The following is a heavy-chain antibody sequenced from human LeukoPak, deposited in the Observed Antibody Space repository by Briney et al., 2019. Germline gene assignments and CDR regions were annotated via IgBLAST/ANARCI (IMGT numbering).Heavy chain of an antibody. J-gene: IGHJ5*02. CDR3: ARTWNWFDP. CDR1: GGSISSYY. CDR2: IYYSGST. Sequence: SETLSLTCTVSGGSISSYYWSWIRQPPGKGLEWIGYIYYSGSTNYNSSLKSRVTISVDTSKNQFSLKLSSVTAADTAVYYCARTWNWFDPWGQGTLVTVSS. V-gene: IGHV4-59*01.